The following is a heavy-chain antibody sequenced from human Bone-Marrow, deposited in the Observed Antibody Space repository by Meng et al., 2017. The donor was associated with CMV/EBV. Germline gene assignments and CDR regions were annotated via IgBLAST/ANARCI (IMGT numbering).Heavy chain of an antibody. CDR2: IYYSGST. CDR1: GGSISSGGYY. V-gene: IGHV4-31*03. D-gene: IGHD2-2*01. CDR3: AREVFVVVPAAMKFWFDP. J-gene: IGHJ5*02. Sequence: LRLSCTVSGGSISSGGYYWSWIRQHPGKGLEWIGYIYYSGSTYYNPSLKSRVTISVDTSKNQFSLKLSSVTAADTAVYYCAREVFVVVPAAMKFWFDPWGQGTLVTVAS.